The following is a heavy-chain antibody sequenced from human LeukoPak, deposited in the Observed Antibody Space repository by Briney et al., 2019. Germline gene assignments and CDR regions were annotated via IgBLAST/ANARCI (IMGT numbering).Heavy chain of an antibody. CDR2: ISSSSSYI. D-gene: IGHD1-26*01. CDR1: GFTFSSYS. V-gene: IGHV3-21*01. J-gene: IGHJ4*02. Sequence: GSLRLSCAASGFTFSSYSMNWVRQAPGKGLEWVSSISSSSSYIYYADSVKGRFTISRDNAKNSLYLQMNSLRAEDTAVYYCARAPGAGSDFDYWGQGTLVTVSS. CDR3: ARAPGAGSDFDY.